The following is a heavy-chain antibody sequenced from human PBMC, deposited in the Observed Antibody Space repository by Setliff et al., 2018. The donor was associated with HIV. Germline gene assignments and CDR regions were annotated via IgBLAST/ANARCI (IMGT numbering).Heavy chain of an antibody. D-gene: IGHD1-26*01. Sequence: QTGGSLRLSCAASGFTFSSYAMSWVRQAPGKGLEWVSAISGSGGSTYYADSVKGRFTLSRYNSKNTLYLQMNSLRVEDTAVYYCAKGGIVGATSLDHWGPGTLVTVSS. CDR3: AKGGIVGATSLDH. CDR2: ISGSGGST. CDR1: GFTFSSYA. J-gene: IGHJ4*02. V-gene: IGHV3-23*01.